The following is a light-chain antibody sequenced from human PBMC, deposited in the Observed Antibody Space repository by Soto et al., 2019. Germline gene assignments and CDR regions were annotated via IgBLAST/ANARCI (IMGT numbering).Light chain of an antibody. Sequence: QSALTQPASVSGSPGQSITISCTGTISDVGGYNYVSWYQQHPGKAPKLMIYDVSNRPSGVSNRFSVSKSGNTASLTISGLQDEDEADYYCSSYTRSSRRVFGGGTKVTV. CDR1: ISDVGGYNY. J-gene: IGLJ2*01. CDR3: SSYTRSSRRV. CDR2: DVS. V-gene: IGLV2-14*01.